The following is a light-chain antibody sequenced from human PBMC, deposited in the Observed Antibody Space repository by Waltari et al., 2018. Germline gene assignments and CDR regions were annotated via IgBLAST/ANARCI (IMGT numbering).Light chain of an antibody. J-gene: IGLJ2*01. CDR2: EVN. CDR3: SSYASISTLI. Sequence: QSALTQPASVSGSPGQSLTISCTGTRSDVGGHNYVSWYQQHPGKAPKLMIYEVNNRPSGVSYRFSGSKSGNTASLTISGLQAEDEANYYCSSYASISTLIFGGGTKLTVL. CDR1: RSDVGGHNY. V-gene: IGLV2-14*01.